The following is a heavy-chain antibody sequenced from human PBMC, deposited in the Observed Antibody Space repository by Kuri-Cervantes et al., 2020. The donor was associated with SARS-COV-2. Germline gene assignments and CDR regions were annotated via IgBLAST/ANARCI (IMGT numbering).Heavy chain of an antibody. D-gene: IGHD4-23*01. CDR2: ISFDGTNE. CDR1: VIIFSSYP. J-gene: IGHJ6*03. CDR3: ARDYPLRWPCWNYYYYMDV. V-gene: IGHV3-30*09. Sequence: LTCVASVIIFSSYPIHWVRQAPGKGLGWVAVISFDGTNEDYADSVRRRFAISRDNSKDTLYLQMNRLRPEDTAVSYCARDYPLRWPCWNYYYYMDVWGKGTTVTVSS.